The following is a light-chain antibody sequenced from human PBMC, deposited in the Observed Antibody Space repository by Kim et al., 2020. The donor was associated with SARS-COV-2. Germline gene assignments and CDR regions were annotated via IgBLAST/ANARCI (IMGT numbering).Light chain of an antibody. Sequence: QSALTQPHSVSGSPGQSVTISCIGTSSDVGNYDYVSWYQQHPGKAPKLMIYDVSKRPSGVPDRFSGSKSGNTASLTISGLQAEDEADYYCCSYAGTYTWVFGGGTKVTVL. CDR3: CSYAGTYTWV. J-gene: IGLJ2*01. CDR1: SSDVGNYDY. V-gene: IGLV2-11*01. CDR2: DVS.